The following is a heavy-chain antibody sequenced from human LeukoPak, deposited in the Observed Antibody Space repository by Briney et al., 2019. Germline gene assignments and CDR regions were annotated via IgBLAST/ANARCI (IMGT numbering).Heavy chain of an antibody. CDR2: IFYGGST. V-gene: IGHV4-39*01. CDR3: ARQLPTAAADTRGYFDY. CDR1: AGSISNGDYY. D-gene: IGHD6-25*01. Sequence: SETLSLTCSVSAGSISNGDYYWGWIRQAPGKGLEWIGCIFYGGSTHYNPSLKSRATISVDTSKNQFSLKLTSVTAADAAIYYCARQLPTAAADTRGYFDYWGQGTVVTVSS. J-gene: IGHJ4*01.